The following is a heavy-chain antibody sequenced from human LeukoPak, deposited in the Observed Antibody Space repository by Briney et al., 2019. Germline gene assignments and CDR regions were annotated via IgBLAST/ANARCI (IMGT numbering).Heavy chain of an antibody. CDR3: AKDDDWGRYKH. D-gene: IGHD3-16*01. Sequence: GGSLRLSCVASGFTFSSYWMSWFRQAPGKGLEWVSGISPSGDITYYTDSVRGRFTISRDNFKNTLSLQVNSLRAEDTAMYYCAKDDDWGRYKHWGQGTLVTVSS. CDR1: GFTFSSYW. V-gene: IGHV3-23*01. CDR2: ISPSGDIT. J-gene: IGHJ1*01.